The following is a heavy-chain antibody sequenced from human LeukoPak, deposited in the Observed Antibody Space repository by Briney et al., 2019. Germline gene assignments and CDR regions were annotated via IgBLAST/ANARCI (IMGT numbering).Heavy chain of an antibody. J-gene: IGHJ4*02. CDR3: AKQYDSSGYYYPLDY. CDR1: AFTFSSYG. D-gene: IGHD3-22*01. CDR2: IRYDGSNK. V-gene: IGHV3-30*02. Sequence: GGSLRLSCAASAFTFSSYGMHWVRQAPGKGLEWVAFIRYDGSNKYYADSVKGRFTISRDNSKNTLYLQMNSLRAEDTAAYYCAKQYDSSGYYYPLDYWGQGTLVTVSS.